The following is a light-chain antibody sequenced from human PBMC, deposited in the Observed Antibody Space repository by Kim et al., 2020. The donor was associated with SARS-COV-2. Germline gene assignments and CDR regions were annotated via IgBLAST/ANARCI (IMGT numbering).Light chain of an antibody. V-gene: IGLV2-14*01. J-gene: IGLJ3*02. Sequence: QSALTQPASVSGSPGQSITISCTGTSSDVGGYNYVSWYQQHQGKAPKLMIYDVSKRPSGVSNRFSGSKSGNTASLTISGLQAEDEADYYCSSYTRSSSFGFGGGTKLTVL. CDR1: SSDVGGYNY. CDR3: SSYTRSSSFG. CDR2: DVS.